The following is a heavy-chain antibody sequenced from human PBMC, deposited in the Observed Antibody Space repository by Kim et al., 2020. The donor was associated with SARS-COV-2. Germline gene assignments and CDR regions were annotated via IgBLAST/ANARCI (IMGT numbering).Heavy chain of an antibody. J-gene: IGHJ6*04. Sequence: GGSLRLSCAASGFTFSSYAMHWVRQAPGKGLEWVAVISYDGSNKYYADSVKGRFTISRDNSKNTLYLQMNSLRAEDTAVYYCAREAGMEWLLDYYYGMDVWGKGTTVTVSS. CDR3: AREAGMEWLLDYYYGMDV. V-gene: IGHV3-30-3*01. CDR2: ISYDGSNK. CDR1: GFTFSSYA. D-gene: IGHD3-3*01.